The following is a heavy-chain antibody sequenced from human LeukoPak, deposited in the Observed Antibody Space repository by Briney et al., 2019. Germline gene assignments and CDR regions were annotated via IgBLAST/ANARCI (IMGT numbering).Heavy chain of an antibody. CDR2: IYYSGST. V-gene: IGHV4-39*07. CDR3: ARGSLWFGEGVANMDV. D-gene: IGHD3-10*01. CDR1: GGSISSSSYY. J-gene: IGHJ6*03. Sequence: SETLSLTCTVSGGSISSSSYYWGWIRQPPGKGLEWIGSIYYSGSTYYNPSLKSRVTISVDTSKNQFSLKLSSVTAADTAVYYCARGSLWFGEGVANMDVWGKGTTVTISS.